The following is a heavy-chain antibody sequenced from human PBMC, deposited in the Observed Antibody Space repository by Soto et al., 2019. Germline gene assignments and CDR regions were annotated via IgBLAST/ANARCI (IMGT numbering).Heavy chain of an antibody. CDR1: EFTFSDYY. D-gene: IGHD3-10*01. CDR3: ARGTGDSPY. V-gene: IGHV3-11*06. J-gene: IGHJ4*02. CDR2: ISSGSTYR. Sequence: QVQLVESGGGLVKPGGSLRLSCTASEFTFSDYYMSWIRQAPGKGLEWVSFISSGSTYRNYADSVKGRFTISRDNAKSSLFLQMNSPRAEDTAMYYCARGTGDSPYWGQGTLVTVSS.